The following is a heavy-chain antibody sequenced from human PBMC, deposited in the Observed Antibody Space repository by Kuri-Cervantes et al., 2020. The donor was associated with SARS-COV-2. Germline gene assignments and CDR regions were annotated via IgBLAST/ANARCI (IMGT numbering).Heavy chain of an antibody. CDR2: INTNTGNP. J-gene: IGHJ4*02. D-gene: IGHD3-3*01. V-gene: IGHV7-4-1*01. CDR3: ARVRSKGPLYDFWSGYYLDY. CDR1: GYTFTSYA. Sequence: ASVKVSCKASGYTFTSYAMNWVRQAPGQGLEWMGWINTNTGNPTYVQGFTGRFVFSLDTSVSTAYLQICSLKAEDTAVYYCARVRSKGPLYDFWSGYYLDYWGQGTLVTVSS.